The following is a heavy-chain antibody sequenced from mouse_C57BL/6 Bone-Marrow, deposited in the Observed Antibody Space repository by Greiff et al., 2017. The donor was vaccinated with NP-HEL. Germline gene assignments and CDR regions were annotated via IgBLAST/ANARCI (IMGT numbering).Heavy chain of an antibody. J-gene: IGHJ1*03. V-gene: IGHV2-2*01. CDR3: ARIYYDYDGYWYFDV. Sequence: QVQLQQSGPGLVQPSQSLSITCTVSGFSLTSYGVHWVRQSPGKGLEWLGVIWSGGSTDYNAAFISRLSISKDNSKSQVFFKMNILQADDTAIYYCARIYYDYDGYWYFDVWGTGTTVTVSS. D-gene: IGHD2-4*01. CDR1: GFSLTSYG. CDR2: IWSGGST.